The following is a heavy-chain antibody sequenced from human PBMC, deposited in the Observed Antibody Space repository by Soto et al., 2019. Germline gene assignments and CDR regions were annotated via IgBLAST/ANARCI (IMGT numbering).Heavy chain of an antibody. CDR2: IYHGGSS. CDR1: GGAISTYY. J-gene: IGHJ6*02. CDR3: ARSYGSGSYYDYYYGMDV. D-gene: IGHD3-10*01. V-gene: IGHV4-59*01. Sequence: SETLSLTCSVSGGAISTYYWSWIRQFPGQGLEWIGYIYHGGSSQYNPSLTSRVTISVDTSKNQLSLRLSSVTAADTAVYYCARSYGSGSYYDYYYGMDVWGQGTTVTVS.